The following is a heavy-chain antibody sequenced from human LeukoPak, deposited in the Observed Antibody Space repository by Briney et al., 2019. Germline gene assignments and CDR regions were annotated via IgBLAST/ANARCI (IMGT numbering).Heavy chain of an antibody. CDR2: ISYDGSNK. D-gene: IGHD3-10*01. Sequence: GGSLRLSCAASGFTFSTYGMHWVRQAPGKGLEWVAVISYDGSNKYYADSVKGRFTISRDNSKNTLYLQMNSLRAEDTAVYYCARGPGTYYYGSGSFLYFDYWGQGTLVTVSS. CDR1: GFTFSTYG. V-gene: IGHV3-30*03. CDR3: ARGPGTYYYGSGSFLYFDY. J-gene: IGHJ4*02.